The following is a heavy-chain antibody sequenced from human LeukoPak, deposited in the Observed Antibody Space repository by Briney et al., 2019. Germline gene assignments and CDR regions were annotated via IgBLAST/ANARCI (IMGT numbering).Heavy chain of an antibody. V-gene: IGHV1-8*01. Sequence: GASVKVSCKASGYTFTNYDINWVRQATGRGPEWMGWMNPKSGNTGYAQKFQGRVTMTRNTSISTAYMELSSLRSDDTAVYYCARDQDIVVVVAALRQREMGGFDPWGQGTLVTVSS. J-gene: IGHJ5*02. CDR3: ARDQDIVVVVAALRQREMGGFDP. D-gene: IGHD2-15*01. CDR1: GYTFTNYD. CDR2: MNPKSGNT.